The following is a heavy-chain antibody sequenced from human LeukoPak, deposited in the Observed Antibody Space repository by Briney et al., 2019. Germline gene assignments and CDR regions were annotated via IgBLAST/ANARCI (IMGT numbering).Heavy chain of an antibody. CDR2: ISSSGSTI. D-gene: IGHD4-17*01. CDR3: ARVTVTNYYYGMDV. V-gene: IGHV3-11*01. CDR1: GFTFSDYY. Sequence: GGSLRLSCEASGFTFSDYYMSWIRQAPGKGLEWISYISSSGSTIYYADSVKGRFTISRDNAKNSLYLQMNSLRAEDTAVYYCARVTVTNYYYGMDVWGQGTTVTVSS. J-gene: IGHJ6*02.